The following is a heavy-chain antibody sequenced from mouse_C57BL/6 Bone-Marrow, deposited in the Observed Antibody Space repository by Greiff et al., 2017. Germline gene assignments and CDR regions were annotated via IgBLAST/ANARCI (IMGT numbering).Heavy chain of an antibody. V-gene: IGHV1-7*01. CDR1: GYTFTSYW. J-gene: IGHJ1*03. Sequence: VQLQESGAELAKPGASVKLSCKASGYTFTSYWMHWVKQRPGQGLEWIGYINPSSGYTKYNQKFKDKATLTADKSSSTAYMQLSSLTSEDSAVYYCAWGDPPRYFDVWGTGTTVTVSS. CDR3: AWGDPPRYFDV. CDR2: INPSSGYT. D-gene: IGHD3-3*01.